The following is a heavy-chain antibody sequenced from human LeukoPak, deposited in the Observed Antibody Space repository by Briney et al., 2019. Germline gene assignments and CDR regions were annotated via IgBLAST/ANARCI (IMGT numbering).Heavy chain of an antibody. Sequence: SETLSLTCTVSGGSISSYYWSWIRQPPGKGLEWIGEINHSGSTNYNPSLKSRVTISVDTSKNQFSLKLSSVAAADTAVYYCASHYYDSSGYSGWFDPWGQGTLVTVSS. D-gene: IGHD3-22*01. J-gene: IGHJ5*02. V-gene: IGHV4-34*01. CDR2: INHSGST. CDR3: ASHYYDSSGYSGWFDP. CDR1: GGSISSYY.